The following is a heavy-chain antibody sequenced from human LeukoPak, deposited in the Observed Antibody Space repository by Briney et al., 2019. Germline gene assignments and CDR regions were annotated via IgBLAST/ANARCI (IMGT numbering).Heavy chain of an antibody. J-gene: IGHJ4*02. CDR3: AKGGSYYYDSSGYFGY. CDR1: GFTFSSYA. CDR2: ISGSGDST. V-gene: IGHV3-23*01. Sequence: GGSLRLPCAASGFTFSSYAMSWVRQAPGKGLEWVSAISGSGDSTYYGDSAKGRFTISRDNSKNTLYLQMNSLRAEDTAVYYCAKGGSYYYDSSGYFGYWGQGTLVTVSS. D-gene: IGHD3-22*01.